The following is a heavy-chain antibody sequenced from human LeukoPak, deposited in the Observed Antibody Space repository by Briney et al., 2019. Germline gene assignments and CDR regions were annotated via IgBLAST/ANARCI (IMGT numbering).Heavy chain of an antibody. CDR3: ARDTQHSRGYSGYADFDY. CDR2: IFYSGST. V-gene: IGHV4-59*12. Sequence: SETLSLTCTVSGGSIRTYYWNWIRQTPGKGLEWIGYIFYSGSTNYNPSLKSRVTISVDTSKNQFSLKLSSVTAADTAVYYCARDTQHSRGYSGYADFDYWGQGTLVTVSS. CDR1: GGSIRTYY. D-gene: IGHD5-12*01. J-gene: IGHJ4*02.